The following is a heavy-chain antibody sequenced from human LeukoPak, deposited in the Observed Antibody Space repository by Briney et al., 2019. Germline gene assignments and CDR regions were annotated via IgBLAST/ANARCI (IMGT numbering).Heavy chain of an antibody. CDR2: IIPIFGTA. CDR1: GGTFSSYA. J-gene: IGHJ4*02. Sequence: SVKVSCKASGGTFSSYATSWVRQAPGQGLEWMGGIIPIFGTANYAQKFQGRVTITADESTSTAYMELSSLRSEDTAVYYCASDFWSGYYSGLYGYWGQGTLVTVSS. V-gene: IGHV1-69*13. D-gene: IGHD3-3*01. CDR3: ASDFWSGYYSGLYGY.